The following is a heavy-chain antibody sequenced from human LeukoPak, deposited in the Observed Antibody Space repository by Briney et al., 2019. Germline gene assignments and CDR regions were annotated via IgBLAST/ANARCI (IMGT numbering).Heavy chain of an antibody. Sequence: GGSLRLSCAASGFTVSSSFIYWVRRAPGKGLEWVSFIHRDDKTCYADSVKGRFTMSRDSSKNTLYPQMNSLGADDTAVYYCAREVISTPSYFDYWGQGILVTVSS. J-gene: IGHJ4*02. D-gene: IGHD2-2*01. CDR3: AREVISTPSYFDY. CDR1: GFTVSSSF. CDR2: IHRDDKT. V-gene: IGHV3-53*01.